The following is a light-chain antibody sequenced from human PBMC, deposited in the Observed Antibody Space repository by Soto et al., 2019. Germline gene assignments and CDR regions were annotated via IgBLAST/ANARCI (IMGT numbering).Light chain of an antibody. CDR2: GNN. CDR1: SSDVGGYNY. V-gene: IGLV2-11*01. J-gene: IGLJ2*01. Sequence: QSALTQPRSVSGSPGQSVTISCTGTSSDVGGYNYVSWYQQHPGKAPKLLIHGNNDRPSGVSDRFSASKSGTSASLAITGLQAEDEADYYCQSYDSSLRVYVVFGGGTKLTVL. CDR3: QSYDSSLRVYVV.